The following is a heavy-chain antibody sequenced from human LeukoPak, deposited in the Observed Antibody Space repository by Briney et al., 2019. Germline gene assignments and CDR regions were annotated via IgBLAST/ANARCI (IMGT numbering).Heavy chain of an antibody. CDR2: ISSSSSTI. CDR1: GFTFSSYS. J-gene: IGHJ3*02. D-gene: IGHD3-16*01. Sequence: GGSLRLSCAASGFTFSSYSMNWVRQAPGKGLEWVSYISSSSSTIYYADSVKGRFTISRDNAKNSLYLQMNSLRAEDTAVYYCARELRSGGDWDAFDIWGQGTMVTVSS. V-gene: IGHV3-48*01. CDR3: ARELRSGGDWDAFDI.